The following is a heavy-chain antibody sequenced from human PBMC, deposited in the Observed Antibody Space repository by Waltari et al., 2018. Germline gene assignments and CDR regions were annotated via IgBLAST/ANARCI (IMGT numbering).Heavy chain of an antibody. J-gene: IGHJ4*02. D-gene: IGHD3-10*01. Sequence: QVQLVQSGAEVKKPGASVKVSCKVSGYTLTELSMHWVRQAPGKGLEWMGGLDPEDGETTYAQKFQGRVTMTEDTSTDTAYMELSSLRSEDTAVYYCATRISYYYGSGSPGLGYWDQGTLVTVSS. V-gene: IGHV1-24*01. CDR1: GYTLTELS. CDR3: ATRISYYYGSGSPGLGY. CDR2: LDPEDGET.